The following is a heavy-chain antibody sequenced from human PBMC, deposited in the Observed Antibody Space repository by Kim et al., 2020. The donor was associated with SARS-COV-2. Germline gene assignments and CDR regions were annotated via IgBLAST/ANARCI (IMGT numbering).Heavy chain of an antibody. CDR3: AREDYCDSSGSVGDY. CDR2: IWYDGSNK. D-gene: IGHD3-22*01. CDR1: GFTFSSYG. V-gene: IGHV3-33*01. Sequence: GGSLRLSCAASGFTFSSYGMYWVRQAPGKGLEWVAVIWYDGSNKYYADSVKGRFTISRDNSKNTLYLQMNSLRAEDTAVYYCAREDYCDSSGSVGDYWGQGTLVTVSS. J-gene: IGHJ4*02.